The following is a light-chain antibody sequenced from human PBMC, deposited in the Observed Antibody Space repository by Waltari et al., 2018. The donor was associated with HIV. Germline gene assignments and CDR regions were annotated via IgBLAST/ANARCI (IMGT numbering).Light chain of an antibody. CDR3: QSYDKRLRGWGV. J-gene: IGLJ2*01. CDR2: GNK. V-gene: IGLV1-40*01. Sequence: QSVLTQPPSVSGAPGQRVTISCTGSSSNIGAGYDVHWYQQLPGTAPKLLIYGNKKRPSGGPGRFSGSKAGNAASLAITGLQAEDGADYYCQSYDKRLRGWGVFGGGTKLTVL. CDR1: SSNIGAGYD.